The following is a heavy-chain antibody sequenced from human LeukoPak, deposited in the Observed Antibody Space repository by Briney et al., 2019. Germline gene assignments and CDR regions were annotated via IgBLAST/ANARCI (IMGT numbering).Heavy chain of an antibody. D-gene: IGHD3-9*01. Sequence: GGSLRLSCAASGFTFSSYTMHWVRQAPGKGLEWVAVISYDGSNKYYADSVKGRFTISRDNSKNTLYLQMNSLRAEDTAVYYCARGLQDDILTGASWFDPWGQGTLVTVSS. V-gene: IGHV3-30*04. CDR2: ISYDGSNK. CDR3: ARGLQDDILTGASWFDP. CDR1: GFTFSSYT. J-gene: IGHJ5*02.